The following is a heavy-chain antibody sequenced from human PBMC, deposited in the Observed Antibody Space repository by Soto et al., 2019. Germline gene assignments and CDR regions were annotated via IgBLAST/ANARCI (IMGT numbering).Heavy chain of an antibody. CDR2: INHSGST. CDR3: ARGPSLTLLGVVIGWLDP. V-gene: IGHV4-34*01. D-gene: IGHD3-3*01. CDR1: DLYFSCYY. J-gene: IGHJ5*02. Sequence: PSETMSLTNAFYDLYFSCYYLSLIRQKQGKGLEWIGEINHSGSTNYNPSLKSRVTISVDTSKNQFSLKLSSVTAADTAVYYCARGPSLTLLGVVIGWLDPRGQGTLVTVSS.